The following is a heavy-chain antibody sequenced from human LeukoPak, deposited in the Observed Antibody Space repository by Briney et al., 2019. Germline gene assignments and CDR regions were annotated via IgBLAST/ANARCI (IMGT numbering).Heavy chain of an antibody. CDR2: IKHSGST. Sequence: SETLSLTCAVYGGSFSGYYWSWIRQPPGKGLEWIGEIKHSGSTNYNPSLKSRVTISVDTSKNQFSLKLSSVTAADTAVYYCAKRFIVVVPAATVGGFDYWGQGTLVTVSS. J-gene: IGHJ4*02. D-gene: IGHD2-2*01. V-gene: IGHV4-34*01. CDR1: GGSFSGYY. CDR3: AKRFIVVVPAATVGGFDY.